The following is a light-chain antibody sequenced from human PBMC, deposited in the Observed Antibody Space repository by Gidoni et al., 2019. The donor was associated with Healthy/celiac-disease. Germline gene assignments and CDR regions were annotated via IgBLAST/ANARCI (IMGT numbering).Light chain of an antibody. V-gene: IGKV3-11*01. J-gene: IGKJ2*01. CDR3: QQRSNWS. CDR1: QSVSSY. CDR2: DAS. Sequence: EIVLTQSPATLSLSPGERATLSCRASQSVSSYLAWYQQQPGQAPRLLIYDASNRATGSPARFSGSGSGTDFTLTISGLEPEDFAFYHGQQRSNWSFGQGTKLEIK.